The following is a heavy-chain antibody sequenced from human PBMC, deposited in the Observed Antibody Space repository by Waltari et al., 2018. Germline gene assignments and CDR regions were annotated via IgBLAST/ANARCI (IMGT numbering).Heavy chain of an antibody. Sequence: EVQLLESAGGLVQPGEGLRVSCAASGFSFMGFAMTWVRQAPGEGLECVESISGSGATPFYADSVKGRFTIVRDNSRDTVYLQMNSLRVDDSAVYYCAKGSRGYTNYFFDSWGQGTLVSVSS. V-gene: IGHV3-23*01. D-gene: IGHD3-16*02. CDR3: AKGSRGYTNYFFDS. CDR2: ISGSGATP. CDR1: GFSFMGFA. J-gene: IGHJ4*02.